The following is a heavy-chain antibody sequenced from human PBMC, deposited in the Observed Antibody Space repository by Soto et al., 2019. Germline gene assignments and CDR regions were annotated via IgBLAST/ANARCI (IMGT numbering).Heavy chain of an antibody. CDR3: DRCKFSYNDSDGSGLFEY. CDR2: ISYSGRT. Sequence: QVQLQESGPGLVKPSQTLSLTCSVSGGSINSGDYYWTWIRQPPGKALEWIGYISYSGRTYNNLSPKCRVIMSGDAAKNQFSLNVSSVHAADTAVYDCDRCKFSYNDSDGSGLFEYWGQGALVTVSS. CDR1: GGSINSGDYY. D-gene: IGHD3-22*01. V-gene: IGHV4-30-4*01. J-gene: IGHJ4*02.